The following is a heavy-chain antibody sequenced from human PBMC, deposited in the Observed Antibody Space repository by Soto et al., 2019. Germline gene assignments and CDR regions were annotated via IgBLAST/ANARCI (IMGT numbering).Heavy chain of an antibody. Sequence: PSETLSLTCTVSGGSIGTYYWSWIRQPPGKGLELIGYIDYSGSTNYSPSLKSRVTISIDTSKSQFSLKLNSVTAADTAVYYCARVRRSSSRPDAFDVWAQGTMVTVSS. CDR1: GGSIGTYY. D-gene: IGHD6-13*01. J-gene: IGHJ3*01. CDR3: ARVRRSSSRPDAFDV. CDR2: IDYSGST. V-gene: IGHV4-59*01.